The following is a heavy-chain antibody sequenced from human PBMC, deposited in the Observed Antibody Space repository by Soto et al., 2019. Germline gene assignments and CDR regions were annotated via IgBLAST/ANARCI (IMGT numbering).Heavy chain of an antibody. J-gene: IGHJ4*02. CDR2: IEIGARDT. CDR3: AKGNGGYFDH. Sequence: EVQLLESGGGLVQPGGSLRLSCIASGFTFTNYAMIWVGQAPGKGPEWVSSIEIGARDTYYGDSVKGRFTISRDDSQNAIYLQMNSLRAEDTAVYFCAKGNGGYFDHWGQGSLVTVSS. V-gene: IGHV3-23*03. CDR1: GFTFTNYA. D-gene: IGHD3-16*01.